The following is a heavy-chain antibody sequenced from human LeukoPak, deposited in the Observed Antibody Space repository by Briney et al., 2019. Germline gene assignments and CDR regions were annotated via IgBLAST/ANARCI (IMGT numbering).Heavy chain of an antibody. CDR1: GGSFSGYY. CDR2: INHSGST. V-gene: IGHV4-34*01. Sequence: SETLSLTCAVYGGSFSGYYWSWIRQPPGKGLEWIGEINHSGSTNYNPSLKSRVTISVDTSKNQFSLKLSSVTAADTAVYYCARGEEQWLVLSSVSLDYWGQGTLVTVSS. J-gene: IGHJ4*02. CDR3: ARGEEQWLVLSSVSLDY. D-gene: IGHD6-19*01.